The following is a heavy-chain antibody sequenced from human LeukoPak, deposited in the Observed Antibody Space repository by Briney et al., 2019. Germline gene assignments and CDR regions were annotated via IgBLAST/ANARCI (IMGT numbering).Heavy chain of an antibody. CDR1: GFTFSSYA. CDR3: ARNRGDPSYFDY. V-gene: IGHV3-23*01. CDR2: IGGSGGTT. J-gene: IGHJ4*02. D-gene: IGHD4-17*01. Sequence: GGSLRLSCAASGFTFSSYAMNWVRQAPGKGLEWVSAIGGSGGTTYYADSVKGRFTISRNNPRNSLYLQMNSLRAEDTAVYYCARNRGDPSYFDYWGQGTLVTVSS.